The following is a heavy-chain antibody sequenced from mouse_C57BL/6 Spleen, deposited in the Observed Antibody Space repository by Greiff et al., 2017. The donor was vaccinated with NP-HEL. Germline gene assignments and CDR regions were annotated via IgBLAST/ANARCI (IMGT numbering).Heavy chain of an antibody. V-gene: IGHV1-82*01. J-gene: IGHJ4*01. CDR3: ARGAYDSRGYAMDY. D-gene: IGHD1-1*01. Sequence: QVQLQQSGPELVKPGASVKISCKASGYAFSSSWMNWVKQRPGKGLEWIGRIYPGDGDTNYNGKFKGKATLTADKSSSTAYMQLSSLTSEDSALYFWARGAYDSRGYAMDYWGQGTSVTVSS. CDR2: IYPGDGDT. CDR1: GYAFSSSW.